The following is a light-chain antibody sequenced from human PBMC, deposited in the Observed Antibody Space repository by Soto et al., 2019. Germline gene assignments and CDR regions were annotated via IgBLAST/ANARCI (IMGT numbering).Light chain of an antibody. CDR3: QQYSSLWT. J-gene: IGKJ1*01. V-gene: IGKV3-20*01. CDR1: QSVNSDY. Sequence: EIVLTQSPGTLSLSPGERATLSCRASQSVNSDYLGWFQQKPGQAPRLLIYGASTRATGIPDRFSGSGSGTDFTLSISRLEPEDFAVYYCQQYSSLWTFGQGTKVDIK. CDR2: GAS.